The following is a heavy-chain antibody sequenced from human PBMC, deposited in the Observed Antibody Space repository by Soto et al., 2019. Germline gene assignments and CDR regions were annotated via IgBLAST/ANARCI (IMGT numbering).Heavy chain of an antibody. CDR1: GYTFTGYY. CDR2: INPNSGST. CDR3: ARGFYDYVWGSYRNNWFDP. V-gene: IGHV1-2*04. D-gene: IGHD3-16*02. Sequence: GSSVKVSCKASGYTFTGYYMHWVRQAPGQGLEWMGWINPNSGSTNYAQKFQGWVTMTRDTSISTAYMELSRLRSDDTAVYYCARGFYDYVWGSYRNNWFDPWGQGTLVTVSS. J-gene: IGHJ5*02.